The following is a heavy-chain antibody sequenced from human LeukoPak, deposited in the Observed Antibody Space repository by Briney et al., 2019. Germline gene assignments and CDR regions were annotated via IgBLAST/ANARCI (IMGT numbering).Heavy chain of an antibody. J-gene: IGHJ4*02. Sequence: AGSLRLSCAASGFTFSSYEMNWVRQAPGKGLEWVSYISSVGSTIYYADSVKGRFTISRDNAKNTLSLQMNSLRAEDTAVYYCARDARWLQWRFDYWGQGTLVTVSS. V-gene: IGHV3-48*03. CDR3: ARDARWLQWRFDY. D-gene: IGHD5-24*01. CDR1: GFTFSSYE. CDR2: ISSVGSTI.